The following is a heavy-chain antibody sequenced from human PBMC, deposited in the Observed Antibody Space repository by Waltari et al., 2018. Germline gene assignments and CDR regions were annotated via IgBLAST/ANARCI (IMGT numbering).Heavy chain of an antibody. J-gene: IGHJ4*02. CDR2: ISTDGSSK. V-gene: IGHV3-74*01. CDR3: ARGWQSIDY. Sequence: EVQLVESGGGLVQPGGSLRLPCAAAGFTFNSYWMHWVQQAPGKGLGGVSRISTDGSSKDYADSVRGRFTISRDNAKNTLYLQLNSLRAEDTAVYYCARGWQSIDYWGQGTLVTVSS. CDR1: GFTFNSYW.